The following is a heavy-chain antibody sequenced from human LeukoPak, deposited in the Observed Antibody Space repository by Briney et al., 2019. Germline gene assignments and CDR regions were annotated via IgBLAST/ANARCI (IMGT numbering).Heavy chain of an antibody. CDR3: AKAKTMTHDAFDI. J-gene: IGHJ3*02. V-gene: IGHV3-23*01. CDR2: ISGSGGNT. CDR1: GFTFNSCA. D-gene: IGHD3-22*01. Sequence: GGSLRLSCAASGFTFNSCAMSCVRQAPGKGLEWVSAISGSGGNTYYADSVKGRFTISRDNSKNTLYLQMNSLRAEDTAVYYCAKAKTMTHDAFDIWGQGTMVTVSS.